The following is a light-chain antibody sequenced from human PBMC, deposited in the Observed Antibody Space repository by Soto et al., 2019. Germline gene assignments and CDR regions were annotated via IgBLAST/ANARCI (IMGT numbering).Light chain of an antibody. CDR2: GAS. Sequence: EIVLTQSPGTLSLSPGERATLSCRASQSVSNNYLAWYQQKPGQAPRLLIYGASNRATGIQDRFSGSGSGTDLTITISRLEPEDFALYYCQQYGSSGTFGQGTKVEI. J-gene: IGKJ1*01. V-gene: IGKV3-20*01. CDR3: QQYGSSGT. CDR1: QSVSNNY.